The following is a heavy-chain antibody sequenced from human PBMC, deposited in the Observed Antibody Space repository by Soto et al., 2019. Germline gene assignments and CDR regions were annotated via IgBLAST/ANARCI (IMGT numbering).Heavy chain of an antibody. V-gene: IGHV4-30-4*01. D-gene: IGHD2-2*01. J-gene: IGHJ5*02. Sequence: SETLSLTCTVSGGSISSYYWSWIRQTPEKGLEWIGYIYYSGSTYYNPSLKSRVTISVDTSKNQFSLKLSSVTAADTAVYHCARTHIVLVPAAIVNWFDPWGQGTLVTVSS. CDR1: GGSISSYY. CDR2: IYYSGST. CDR3: ARTHIVLVPAAIVNWFDP.